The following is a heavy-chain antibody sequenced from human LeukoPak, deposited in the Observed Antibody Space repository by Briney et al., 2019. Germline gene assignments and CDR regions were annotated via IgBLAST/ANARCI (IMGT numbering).Heavy chain of an antibody. V-gene: IGHV3-74*01. CDR3: ARGPNYDILTGWRKTYNAFDI. CDR1: GFTFSSYW. Sequence: PGGSLRLSCAASGFTFSSYWMHWVRQAPGKGLVWVSRINSDGSSTSYADSVKGRFTISRDNAKNTLYLQMNSLRAEDTAVYYCARGPNYDILTGWRKTYNAFDIWGQGTMVTVSS. J-gene: IGHJ3*02. D-gene: IGHD3-9*01. CDR2: INSDGSST.